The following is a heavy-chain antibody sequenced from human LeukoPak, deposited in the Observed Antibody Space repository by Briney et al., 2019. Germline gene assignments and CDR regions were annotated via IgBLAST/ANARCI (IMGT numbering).Heavy chain of an antibody. CDR3: ARDYYYGMDV. Sequence: ASVKVSCKASGYTFTNYGFSWVRQAPGQGLEWMGWISAYNGNTNCAQKLQGRVTMTTDTSTTTAYMDLRSLRSDDTAVYYCARDYYYGMDVWGQGTTVTVSS. CDR1: GYTFTNYG. CDR2: ISAYNGNT. J-gene: IGHJ6*02. V-gene: IGHV1-18*01.